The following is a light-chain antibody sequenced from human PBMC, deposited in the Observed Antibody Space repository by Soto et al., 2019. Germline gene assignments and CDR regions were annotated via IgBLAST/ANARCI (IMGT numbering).Light chain of an antibody. CDR3: QAWDTSAVEV. CDR1: RLGDKF. V-gene: IGLV3-1*01. Sequence: SYELTQPPSVSVSPGQTAAITCSGDRLGDKFVSWYHQKAGQSPALVIYQDNKRPSGIPGRFSGSNSGTTATLTISGTQVIDEGDYFCQAWDTSAVEVFGGGTKLTVL. CDR2: QDN. J-gene: IGLJ2*01.